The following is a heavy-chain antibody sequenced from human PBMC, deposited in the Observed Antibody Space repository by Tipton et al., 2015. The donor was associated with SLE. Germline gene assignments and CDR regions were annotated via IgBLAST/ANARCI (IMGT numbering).Heavy chain of an antibody. D-gene: IGHD3-16*01. V-gene: IGHV4-4*07. Sequence: TLSLTCTVSGGSISSYYWSWIRPPAGKGLEGIGRIYTSGSTNYNPTLKSRVTMSVDTSKNQFSLKLSSVTAADTAVYYCASGGIYFDYWGQGTLVTVSS. CDR2: IYTSGST. J-gene: IGHJ4*02. CDR1: GGSISSYY. CDR3: ASGGIYFDY.